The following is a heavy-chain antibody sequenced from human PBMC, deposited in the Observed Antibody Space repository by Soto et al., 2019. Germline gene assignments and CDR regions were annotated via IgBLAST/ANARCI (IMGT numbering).Heavy chain of an antibody. J-gene: IGHJ4*02. Sequence: LRLSCAASGFTFSSYAMSWVRQAPGKGLEWVSAISGSGGSTYYADSVKGRFTTSRDNSKNTLYLQMNSLRAEDTAVYYCAKSYYDSSGHLDYWGQGTLVTVSS. CDR1: GFTFSSYA. CDR3: AKSYYDSSGHLDY. CDR2: ISGSGGST. V-gene: IGHV3-23*01. D-gene: IGHD3-22*01.